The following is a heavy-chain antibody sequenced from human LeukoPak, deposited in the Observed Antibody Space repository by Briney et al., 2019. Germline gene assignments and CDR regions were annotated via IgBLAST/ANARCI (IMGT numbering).Heavy chain of an antibody. CDR3: AREVAYSSGWYRFFDS. D-gene: IGHD6-19*01. V-gene: IGHV4-59*11. CDR2: VYYSGST. CDR1: GGSISGHY. J-gene: IGHJ4*02. Sequence: SETLSLTCTVSGGSISGHYWSWIRQPPGKGLEWIGYVYYSGSTNYNPSFKSRVTISVDTSKKQFSLKLSSVTAADTAVYYCAREVAYSSGWYRFFDSWGQGTLVTVSS.